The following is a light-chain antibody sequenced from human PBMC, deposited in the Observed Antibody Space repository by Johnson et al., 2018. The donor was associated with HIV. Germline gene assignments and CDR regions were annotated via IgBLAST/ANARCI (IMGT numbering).Light chain of an antibody. CDR3: RTWDSSLSAYV. V-gene: IGLV1-51*02. CDR1: SSNIGNNY. CDR2: EKN. J-gene: IGLJ1*01. Sequence: QSVLTQPPSVSAAPGQKVTISCSGSSSNIGNNYVSWYQQLPGTAPKLLIYEKNKRPSGIPDRFSASKSGTSATLAITGLQTGDEADYYCRTWDSSLSAYVFGTGTKVTVL.